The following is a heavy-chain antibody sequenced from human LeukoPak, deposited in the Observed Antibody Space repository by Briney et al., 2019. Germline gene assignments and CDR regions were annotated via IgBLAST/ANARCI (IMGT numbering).Heavy chain of an antibody. CDR1: GFTFSNYW. D-gene: IGHD3-10*01. V-gene: IGHV3-7*01. CDR3: LAAGGY. CDR2: IKPDGSEK. J-gene: IGHJ4*02. Sequence: GGSLRLSCTASGFTFSNYWMNWVRQAPGKGLEWVANIKPDGSEKYFVDSVKGRFTISRDNAKNSLYLQMNSLRAEDTAVYYCLAAGGYWGQGTLVTVSS.